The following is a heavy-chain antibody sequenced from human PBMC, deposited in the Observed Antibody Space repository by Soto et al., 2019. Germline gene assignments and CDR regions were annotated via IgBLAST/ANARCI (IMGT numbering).Heavy chain of an antibody. CDR2: IWLSGST. V-gene: IGHV4-30-2*01. D-gene: IGHD2-15*01. CDR1: GGSVSGGGYS. CDR3: ATLPPRIVVVKTEIPT. Sequence: TSETLSLTCGVSGGSVSGGGYSWSWIRQPPGKGLEWIGYIWLSGSTYYNPSLKSRVTISIDKSKNQFSLRLRAVTAADTAVYYCATLPPRIVVVKTEIPTWGQGTLVTVSS. J-gene: IGHJ5*02.